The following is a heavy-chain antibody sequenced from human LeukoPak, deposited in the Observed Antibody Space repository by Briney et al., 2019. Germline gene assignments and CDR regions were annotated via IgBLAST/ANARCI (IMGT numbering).Heavy chain of an antibody. D-gene: IGHD2-2*01. Sequence: GGSLRLSCAASGFTFSSYWMHWVRQAPGKGLVWVSRINTDLSSTSYADSVKGRFTISRDNAKNTVYLQMNSLRVEDTAAYYCARVGYCSSGICYGMDVWGPGTTVSVSS. CDR1: GFTFSSYW. CDR3: ARVGYCSSGICYGMDV. CDR2: INTDLSST. V-gene: IGHV3-74*01. J-gene: IGHJ6*02.